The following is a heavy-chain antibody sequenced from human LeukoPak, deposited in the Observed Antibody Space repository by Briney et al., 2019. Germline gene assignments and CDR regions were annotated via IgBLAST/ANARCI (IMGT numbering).Heavy chain of an antibody. D-gene: IGHD3-3*01. Sequence: GGSLRLSCAASGCTFDDYAMNWVRQAPGKGLEWVSGINWNGGSTYYRDSVKGRFTISRDNAKNSLYLQMNSLRAEDTALYYCARVKGSGYRNSIDYWGQGTLVTVSS. J-gene: IGHJ4*02. CDR1: GCTFDDYA. V-gene: IGHV3-20*04. CDR3: ARVKGSGYRNSIDY. CDR2: INWNGGST.